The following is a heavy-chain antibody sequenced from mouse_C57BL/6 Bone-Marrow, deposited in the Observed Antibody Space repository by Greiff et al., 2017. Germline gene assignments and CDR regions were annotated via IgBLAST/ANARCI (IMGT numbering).Heavy chain of an antibody. J-gene: IGHJ2*01. CDR1: GFTINDYY. V-gene: IGHV14-1*01. CDR3: TTPLRRGDY. D-gene: IGHD1-2*01. CDR2: IDPEDGDT. Sequence: EVQLQQSGAELVRPGASVKLSCTASGFTINDYYMHWVKQRPEQGLEWIGRIDPEDGDTEYAPKFQGKATMTADTSSSTAYLQLSSLASEDAAVYYDTTPLRRGDYEGQGTTLTVSS.